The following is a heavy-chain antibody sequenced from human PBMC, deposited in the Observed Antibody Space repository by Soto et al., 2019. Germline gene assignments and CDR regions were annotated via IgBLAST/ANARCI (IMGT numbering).Heavy chain of an antibody. CDR2: IYYSGST. D-gene: IGHD3-16*02. CDR1: GGSISSGGYY. CDR3: AREALYDYVWGSYRPDYYDGMDV. V-gene: IGHV4-31*03. Sequence: QVQLQESGPGLVKPSQTLSLTCTVSGGSISSGGYYWSWIRQHPGKGLEWIGYIYYSGSTYYNPYLKSRVTISVDTSKNQFSLKLSSVTAADTAVYYCAREALYDYVWGSYRPDYYDGMDVWGQGTTVTVSS. J-gene: IGHJ6*02.